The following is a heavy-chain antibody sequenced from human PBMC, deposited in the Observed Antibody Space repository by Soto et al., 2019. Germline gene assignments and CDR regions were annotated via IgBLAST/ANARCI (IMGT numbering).Heavy chain of an antibody. CDR2: ISAYNGNT. CDR1: GYTFTSYG. D-gene: IGHD1-1*01. Sequence: QVQLVQSGAEVKKPGASVKVSCKASGYTFTSYGISWVRQAPGQALEWMGWISAYNGNTNYAQKLQGRVTMTTDTSTSTAYMELRSLRSDDTAVYYCARVGFWYNWNVTPLRWFDPWGQGTLVTVSS. J-gene: IGHJ5*02. V-gene: IGHV1-18*01. CDR3: ARVGFWYNWNVTPLRWFDP.